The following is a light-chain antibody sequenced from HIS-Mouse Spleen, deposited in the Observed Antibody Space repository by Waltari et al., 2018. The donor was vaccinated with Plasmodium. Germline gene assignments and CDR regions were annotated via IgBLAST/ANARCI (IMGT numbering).Light chain of an antibody. J-gene: IGKJ2*01. CDR2: KAS. CDR3: QQYNSYSYT. Sequence: DIQMTQSPSTLSASVGDRVTITCRASQSISSWLVWYQKKPGKAPKLLIYKASSLESGVPSRFSGSGSGTEFTLTISSLQPDDFATYYCQQYNSYSYTFGQGTKLEIK. CDR1: QSISSW. V-gene: IGKV1-5*03.